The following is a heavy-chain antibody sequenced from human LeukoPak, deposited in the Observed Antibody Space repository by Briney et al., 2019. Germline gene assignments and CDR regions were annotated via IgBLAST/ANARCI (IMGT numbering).Heavy chain of an antibody. J-gene: IGHJ4*02. CDR2: IYYSGST. V-gene: IGHV4-59*08. Sequence: SETLSLTCTVSGGSISGYYWSWIRQPPGKGLEWIGYIYYSGSTNYNPSLKSRVTISIDTSKNQFSLRLSSVTAADTAMYYCVKSGGYGLIDYWGQGTRVTVSS. D-gene: IGHD1-26*01. CDR1: GGSISGYY. CDR3: VKSGGYGLIDY.